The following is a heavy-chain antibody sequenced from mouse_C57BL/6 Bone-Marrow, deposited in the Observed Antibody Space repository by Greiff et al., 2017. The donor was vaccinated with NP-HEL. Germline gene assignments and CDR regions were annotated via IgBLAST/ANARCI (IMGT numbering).Heavy chain of an antibody. CDR3: TTGGFDY. Sequence: VQLQQSGAELVRPGASVKLSCTASGFNIKDDYMHWVKQRPEQGLEWIGWIDPGNGDTEYASKFQGKATITADTSSNTAYLQLSSLTSEDTAVYYCTTGGFDYWGQGTTLTVSS. V-gene: IGHV14-4*01. CDR2: IDPGNGDT. D-gene: IGHD1-1*02. J-gene: IGHJ2*01. CDR1: GFNIKDDY.